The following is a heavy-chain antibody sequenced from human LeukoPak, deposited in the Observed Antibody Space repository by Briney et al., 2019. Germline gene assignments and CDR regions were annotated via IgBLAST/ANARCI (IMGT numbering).Heavy chain of an antibody. CDR1: GYTFTNYA. J-gene: IGHJ6*02. D-gene: IGHD2-15*01. V-gene: IGHV1-3*01. CDR2: INPGYDDT. CDR3: ARERWHCRVNCYSVYYYALDV. Sequence: ASVKVSCKGSGYTFTNYAVHWVRQAPGQRLEWQGWINPGYDDTKYSQNFQGRVTVTSDTSAATAYVELNSPTSEDTAVYYCARERWHCRVNCYSVYYYALDVWGQGTTVTVSS.